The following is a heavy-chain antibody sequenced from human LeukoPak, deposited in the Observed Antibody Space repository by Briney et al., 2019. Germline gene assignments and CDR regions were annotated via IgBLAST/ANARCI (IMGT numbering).Heavy chain of an antibody. CDR2: IYYSGST. CDR1: GGSISSGGYY. D-gene: IGHD5-18*01. CDR3: AREGQYSGSRFDP. V-gene: IGHV4-31*03. J-gene: IGHJ5*02. Sequence: SETLSLTCTVSGGSISSGGYYWSWIRQPPGKGLEWIGYIYYSGSTYYNPSLKSRVTISVDTSKNQFSLKLSSVTAADTAVYYCAREGQYSGSRFDPWGQGTLVTVSS.